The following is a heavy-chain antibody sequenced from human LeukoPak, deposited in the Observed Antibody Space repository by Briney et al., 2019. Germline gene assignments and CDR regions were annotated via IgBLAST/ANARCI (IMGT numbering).Heavy chain of an antibody. Sequence: SETLSLTCTASGGSISSRSYYWGWIRQPPGKGLEWIGSIYYSGTTYYKPSLKSRVTISVHTSKNQFSLRLRSVTAADTAVYYCAIHGTVEPTAIGYRGQGTLVTVSS. D-gene: IGHD2-2*02. V-gene: IGHV4-39*01. J-gene: IGHJ1*01. CDR2: IYYSGTT. CDR3: AIHGTVEPTAIGY. CDR1: GGSISSRSYY.